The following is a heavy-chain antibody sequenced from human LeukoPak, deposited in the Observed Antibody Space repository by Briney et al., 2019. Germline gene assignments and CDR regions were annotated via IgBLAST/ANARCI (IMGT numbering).Heavy chain of an antibody. CDR1: GFTFSDYS. CDR2: ITSSSYI. D-gene: IGHD3-10*01. V-gene: IGHV3-21*01. CDR3: ARDRNTLVRGVINDPYYFDY. J-gene: IGHJ4*02. Sequence: GRSLRLSCAASGFTFSDYSMNWVRQAPGKGLEWVSSITSSSYIYYADSVKGRFTISRDNAKNSLYLQMNSLRAEDTAVYYCARDRNTLVRGVINDPYYFDYWGQGTLVTVSS.